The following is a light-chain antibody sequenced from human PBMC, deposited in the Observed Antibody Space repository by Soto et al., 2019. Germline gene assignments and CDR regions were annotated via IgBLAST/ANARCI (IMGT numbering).Light chain of an antibody. V-gene: IGLV2-14*01. CDR2: DVS. Sequence: QSALTQPASVSGSPGQSITISCTGTSSDDGGHNYVSWYQQHPGKAPKLMIYDVSNRPSGVSNRFSGSKSGNTASQTISGLQAEDEADYYCSSYTSSSTLVFGTGTKLTVL. CDR3: SSYTSSSTLV. J-gene: IGLJ1*01. CDR1: SSDDGGHNY.